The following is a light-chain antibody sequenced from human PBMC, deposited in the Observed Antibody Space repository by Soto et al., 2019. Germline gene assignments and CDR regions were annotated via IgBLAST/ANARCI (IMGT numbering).Light chain of an antibody. CDR1: QSISSY. CDR2: AAS. V-gene: IGKV1-39*01. J-gene: IGKJ5*01. Sequence: DIQMTQSPCSLSASVGDRATITCRASQSISSYLNWYQQHPGKDPKILIYAASSLQSGVQSRFSGSGSGTDFTLTISSLEPEDFAVYYCKQRSDWPSFGKGKRVEIK. CDR3: KQRSDWPS.